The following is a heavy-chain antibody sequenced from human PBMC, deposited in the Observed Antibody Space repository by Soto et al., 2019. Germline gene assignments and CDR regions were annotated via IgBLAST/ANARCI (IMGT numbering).Heavy chain of an antibody. CDR2: IIPIFGTA. D-gene: IGHD2-15*01. J-gene: IGHJ3*02. CDR3: ARGYGSIVVVVAATRAFDI. CDR1: GGTFSSYA. Sequence: SVKVSCKASGGTFSSYAISWVRQAPGQGLEWMGGIIPIFGTANYAQKFQGRVTITADESTSTAYMELSSLRSEDTAVYYCARGYGSIVVVVAATRAFDIWGQGTMVTVSS. V-gene: IGHV1-69*13.